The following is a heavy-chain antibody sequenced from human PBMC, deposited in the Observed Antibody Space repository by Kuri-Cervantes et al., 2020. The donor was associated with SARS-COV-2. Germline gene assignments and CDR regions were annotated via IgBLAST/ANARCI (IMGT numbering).Heavy chain of an antibody. CDR1: GLTFNSYW. CDR3: ARSSCSGGSCYSAYSYGLFDY. J-gene: IGHJ4*02. D-gene: IGHD2-15*01. V-gene: IGHV3-7*05. Sequence: ESLKISCAASGLTFNSYWMSWVRQAPGKGLEWVANIKQDGSERYYVDSVKGRFTISRDNAKNSLYLQMDSLRADDTAVYYCARSSCSGGSCYSAYSYGLFDYWGQGTLVTVSS. CDR2: IKQDGSER.